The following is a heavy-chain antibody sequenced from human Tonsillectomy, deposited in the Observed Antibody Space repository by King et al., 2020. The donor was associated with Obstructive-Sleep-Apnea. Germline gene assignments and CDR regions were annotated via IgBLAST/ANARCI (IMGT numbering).Heavy chain of an antibody. CDR1: GFTFSSYV. Sequence: VQLVESGGGVVQPGRSLRLSCAASGFTFSSYVMYWVRQAPGKGLEWVAVISHDGDDTYYADSVKGRFTISRDNSKNTLYLQMDRLRPEDTAVYYCAGVLHWGKGTLVTVSA. J-gene: IGHJ4*02. V-gene: IGHV3-30*04. CDR3: AGVLH. CDR2: ISHDGDDT.